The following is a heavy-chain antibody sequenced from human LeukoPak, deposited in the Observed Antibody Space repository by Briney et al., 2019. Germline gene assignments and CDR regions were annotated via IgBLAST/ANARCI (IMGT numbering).Heavy chain of an antibody. J-gene: IGHJ5*02. D-gene: IGHD6-19*01. V-gene: IGHV4-59*08. CDR2: AYYSGST. CDR3: ARNSAVATSRSWFDP. CDR1: DGSISHYY. Sequence: SETLSLTCSVFDGSISHYYWRWIRQPPGKGLEWIGYAYYSGSTTYNPSLESRVTISVDTSKNQFSLKLTAVTAADTAVYYCARNSAVATSRSWFDPWGQGTLVTVSS.